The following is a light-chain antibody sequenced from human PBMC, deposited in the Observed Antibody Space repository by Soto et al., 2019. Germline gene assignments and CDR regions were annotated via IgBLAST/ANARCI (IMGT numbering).Light chain of an antibody. CDR2: EVN. Sequence: QSALTQPASVSGSPGQSITISCTGTSSDIGSYDYVSWYQQYPGKAPKLMIYEVNNRPSGVSNRFSGSKSDNTASLTLSGLQAEDEADYYCSSYRSSSTWVFGGGTKLTVL. CDR1: SSDIGSYDY. V-gene: IGLV2-14*01. J-gene: IGLJ3*02. CDR3: SSYRSSSTWV.